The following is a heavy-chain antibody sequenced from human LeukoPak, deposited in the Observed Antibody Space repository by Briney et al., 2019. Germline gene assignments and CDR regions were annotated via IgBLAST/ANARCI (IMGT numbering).Heavy chain of an antibody. Sequence: PSETLSLTCAVYGGSFSGYYWSWIRQPPGKGLEWIGEINHSGSTNYNPSLKSRVTISVDTSKNQFSLKLSSVTAADTAVYYCAGGLGRRSLFRMATGSSLYSCG. J-gene: IGHJ5*01. D-gene: IGHD5-24*01. V-gene: IGHV4-34*01. CDR3: AGGLGRRSLFRMATGSSLYS. CDR1: GGSFSGYY. CDR2: INHSGST.